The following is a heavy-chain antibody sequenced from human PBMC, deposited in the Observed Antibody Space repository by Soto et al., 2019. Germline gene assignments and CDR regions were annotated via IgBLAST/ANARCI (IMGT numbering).Heavy chain of an antibody. V-gene: IGHV3-33*01. CDR1: AFTFSNHG. CDR2: IWFDGGRR. CDR3: ASPGRGDFTSVVRSFNYALDV. Sequence: QLVESGGGVVQPGGSLRLSCSATPSAFTFSNHGMHWVRQTPGKGLEWLAVIWFDGGRRYYADSVKGRFTIFRDNSESTLYLQMNSLSDEDTGVYYCASPGRGDFTSVVRSFNYALDVWGQGTTVAVSS. D-gene: IGHD5-18*01. J-gene: IGHJ6*02.